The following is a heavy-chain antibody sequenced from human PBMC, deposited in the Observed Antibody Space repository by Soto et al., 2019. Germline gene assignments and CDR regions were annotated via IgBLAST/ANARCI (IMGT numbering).Heavy chain of an antibody. Sequence: EVQLVESGGGLGQPGRSLRLSCTVSGFIFEDFAMHWVRQAPGQGLEWVSGINWNGVNKGYAESVLGRFTISRDNAKKSLYLDMNYLRPEDTALYFCAKDVDRLGELWGYFQNWGQGTLVTVSS. CDR1: GFIFEDFA. V-gene: IGHV3-9*01. D-gene: IGHD3-16*01. CDR2: INWNGVNK. J-gene: IGHJ1*01. CDR3: AKDVDRLGELWGYFQN.